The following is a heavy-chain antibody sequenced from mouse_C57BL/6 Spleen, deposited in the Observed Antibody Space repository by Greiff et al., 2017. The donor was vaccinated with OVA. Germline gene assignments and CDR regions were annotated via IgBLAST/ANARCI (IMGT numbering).Heavy chain of an antibody. Sequence: QVQLQQSGAELVQPGVSVKISCKASGFAFSSYWMNWVKQRPGKGLEWIGQIYPGDGDTDYNGKFKGKAILTADKSTNTAYMQLSSLSSEDCAVYFCARDGSSYDYWGQGTTLTVSS. CDR2: IYPGDGDT. V-gene: IGHV1-80*01. CDR1: GFAFSSYW. CDR3: ARDGSSYDY. D-gene: IGHD1-1*01. J-gene: IGHJ2*01.